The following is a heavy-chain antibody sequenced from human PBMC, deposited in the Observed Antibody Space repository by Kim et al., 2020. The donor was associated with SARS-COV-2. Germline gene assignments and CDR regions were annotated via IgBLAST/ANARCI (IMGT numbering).Heavy chain of an antibody. V-gene: IGHV3-53*01. CDR3: ARDRYGSGTY. CDR2: GTP. Sequence: GTPFYPDSVKGRFTISRDHSKNTLYLQMNSLRADDTAVYYCARDRYGSGTYWGQGALVTVAS. D-gene: IGHD3-10*01. J-gene: IGHJ4*02.